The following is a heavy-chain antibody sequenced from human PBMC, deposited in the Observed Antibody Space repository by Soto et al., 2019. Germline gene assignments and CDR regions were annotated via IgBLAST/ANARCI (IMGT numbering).Heavy chain of an antibody. CDR2: ISGSGGST. CDR3: AKDSHSRITIFGVAARNWFDP. J-gene: IGHJ5*02. CDR1: GFTFSSYA. Sequence: GGSLRLSCAASGFTFSSYAMSWVRQAPGKGLEWVSAISGSGGSTYCADSVKGRFTISRDNSKNTLYLQMNSLRAEDTAVYYCAKDSHSRITIFGVAARNWFDPWGQGTLVTVSS. V-gene: IGHV3-23*01. D-gene: IGHD3-3*01.